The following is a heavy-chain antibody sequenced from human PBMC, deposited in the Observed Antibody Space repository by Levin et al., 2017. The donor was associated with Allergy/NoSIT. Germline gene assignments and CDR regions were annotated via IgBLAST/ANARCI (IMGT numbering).Heavy chain of an antibody. J-gene: IGHJ6*03. V-gene: IGHV5-51*01. CDR1: GYSFTSYW. Sequence: GGSLRLSCKGSGYSFTSYWIGWVRQMPGKGLEWMGIIYPGDSDTRYSPSFQGQVTISADKSISTAYLQWSSLKASDTAMYYCARRIAVAGPTDYYYYYMDVWGKGTTVTVAS. CDR3: ARRIAVAGPTDYYYYYMDV. CDR2: IYPGDSDT. D-gene: IGHD6-19*01.